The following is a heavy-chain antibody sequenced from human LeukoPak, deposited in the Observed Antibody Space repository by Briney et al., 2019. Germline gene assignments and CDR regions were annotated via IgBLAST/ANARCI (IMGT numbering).Heavy chain of an antibody. D-gene: IGHD5-18*01. CDR1: GFTFSNYW. V-gene: IGHV3-7*04. J-gene: IGHJ4*02. CDR2: IKQDGSEK. CDR3: VRGGYGYPFVF. Sequence: PGGSLRLSCAGTGFTFSNYWMTWVRQPPGQGLESVANIKQDGSEKYYVDSVKGRFTVSIDNAKNSLYLQMNSLRVDGTAVYYCVRGGYGYPFVFWGQGTLVTVSS.